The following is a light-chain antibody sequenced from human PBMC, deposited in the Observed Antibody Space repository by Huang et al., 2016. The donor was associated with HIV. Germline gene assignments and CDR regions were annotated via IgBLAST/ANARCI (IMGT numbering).Light chain of an antibody. CDR2: KIS. J-gene: IGKJ1*01. V-gene: IGKV2-24*01. Sequence: DIVMTQTPLSSLVTLGQPASISCRSSPSLLKSDGNTYLSWLHQRPGQPPTLLIYKISNRFSGVPDRFSGSGTGTHFTLKINRVEPEDVGVYYCMQAAQYPWTFGQGTKVEIK. CDR3: MQAAQYPWT. CDR1: PSLLKSDGNTY.